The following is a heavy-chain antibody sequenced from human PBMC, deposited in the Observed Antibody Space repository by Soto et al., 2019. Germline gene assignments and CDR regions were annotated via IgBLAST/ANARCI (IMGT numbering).Heavy chain of an antibody. V-gene: IGHV4-4*07. D-gene: IGHD5-12*01. J-gene: IGHJ4*02. CDR3: ASEGYYSAYNFAHGIQLWSFDF. CDR2: IFSSGST. CDR1: GGSINTFY. Sequence: SETLSLTCTVSGGSINTFYWSWVRQPAGKGLEWIGRIFSSGSTSFNPSLESRVAMSVDTSKNHFSLNWSSLTAADIAVYYCASEGYYSAYNFAHGIQLWSFDFWGQGALVTVSS.